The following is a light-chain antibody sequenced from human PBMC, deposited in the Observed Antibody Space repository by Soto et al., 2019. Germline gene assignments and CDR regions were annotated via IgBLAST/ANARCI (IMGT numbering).Light chain of an antibody. Sequence: EIVLTQSPATLSLSPGERATLSCRASQSVSSYLAWYQQKPGQAPRLLIYDASNRATGIPARFSGSGSRTDFTLTISSLEPEDFAVYYCQQRSNWQGITFGQWTRLEIK. CDR2: DAS. CDR3: QQRSNWQGIT. J-gene: IGKJ5*01. CDR1: QSVSSY. V-gene: IGKV3-11*01.